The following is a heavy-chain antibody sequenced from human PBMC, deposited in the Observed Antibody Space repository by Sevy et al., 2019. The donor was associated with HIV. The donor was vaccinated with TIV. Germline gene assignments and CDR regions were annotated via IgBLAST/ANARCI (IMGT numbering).Heavy chain of an antibody. CDR2: INPNNGDT. V-gene: IGHV1-2*02. D-gene: IGHD3-10*01. Sequence: ASVKVSCQASGYTFRHYWIHWMRQAPGQGPEWRGWINPNNGDTLYAQTFQGRVTMTRDISISAAYMELNWLSSDDTAVYYCARDAGIYGPPWWFDPWGQGTLVTVSS. CDR1: GYTFRHYW. J-gene: IGHJ5*02. CDR3: ARDAGIYGPPWWFDP.